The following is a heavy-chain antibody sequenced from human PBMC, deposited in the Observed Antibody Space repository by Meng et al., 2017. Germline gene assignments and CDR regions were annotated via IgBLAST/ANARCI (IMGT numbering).Heavy chain of an antibody. J-gene: IGHJ4*02. CDR2: IFHSGPT. CDR1: GGSVSSGGYY. D-gene: IGHD3-10*01. V-gene: IGHV4-30-2*01. CDR3: ARGYGGLDY. Sequence: QLQLQESGSGLVKPSQTLSLTCAVSGGSVSSGGYYWNWIRQPPGKGLEWIGYIFHSGPTYYNPSLESRVTISIDTSKNQFSLKVTSATAADTAVYYCARGYGGLDYWGQGTLVTVSS.